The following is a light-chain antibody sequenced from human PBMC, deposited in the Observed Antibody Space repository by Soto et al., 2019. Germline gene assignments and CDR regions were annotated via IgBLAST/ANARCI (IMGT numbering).Light chain of an antibody. CDR3: QQRSNWPPSLT. CDR2: DAS. CDR1: QSVSSY. Sequence: EIVLTQSPATLSLSPGERATLSCRASQSVSSYFAWYQQKPGQAPRLLIYDASNRATGIPVRFSGSGSGTDFTLTISSLEPEDFAVYYCQQRSNWPPSLTFGGGTKVEIK. J-gene: IGKJ4*01. V-gene: IGKV3-11*01.